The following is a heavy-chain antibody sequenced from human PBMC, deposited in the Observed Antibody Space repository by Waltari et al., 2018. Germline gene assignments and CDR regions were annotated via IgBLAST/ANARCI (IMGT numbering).Heavy chain of an antibody. Sequence: QVQLQESGPGLVQPSETLSLTCTVSGGSITGYYWSWIRQPPGKGLEWIGHIYYNGNTDYNPSLKSRVTISVDTSKNQFSLKLSSVTAADTAVYYCAREIYGGNSRPYDYWGQGTLVTVSS. CDR2: IYYNGNT. J-gene: IGHJ4*02. D-gene: IGHD4-17*01. CDR3: AREIYGGNSRPYDY. CDR1: GGSITGYY. V-gene: IGHV4-59*01.